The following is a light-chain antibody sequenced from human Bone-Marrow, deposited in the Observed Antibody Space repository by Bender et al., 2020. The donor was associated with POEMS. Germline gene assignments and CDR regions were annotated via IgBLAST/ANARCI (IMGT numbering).Light chain of an antibody. CDR3: QAWDTYSGI. CDR1: DLGDKY. J-gene: IGLJ2*01. CDR2: QDT. V-gene: IGLV3-1*01. Sequence: SYEVTHPPSVSVSPGQTARITCPGDDLGDKYVAWYHQKPGQSPVLVIYQDTKRPSGIPERFSGSNSGNTATLTISGTQAMDEADYYCQAWDTYSGIFGGGTKLTVL.